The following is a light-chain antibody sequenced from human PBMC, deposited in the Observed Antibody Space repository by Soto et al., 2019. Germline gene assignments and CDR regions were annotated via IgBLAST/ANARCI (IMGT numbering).Light chain of an antibody. J-gene: IGLJ2*01. V-gene: IGLV2-23*02. CDR3: CSYTGSFSLV. CDR2: DVS. CDR1: NSDVGTYNL. Sequence: QSALTQPASVSGSPGQSITMSCTGTNSDVGTYNLVSWYQQHPGKVPKLLISDVSHRPSGISSRFSGSKSGNTASLTISGLQVEDEADYYCCSYTGSFSLVFGGGTQLTVL.